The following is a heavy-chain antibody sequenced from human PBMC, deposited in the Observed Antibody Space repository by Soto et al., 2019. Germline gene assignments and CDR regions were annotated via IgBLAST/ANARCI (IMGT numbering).Heavy chain of an antibody. D-gene: IGHD1-26*01. J-gene: IGHJ4*02. Sequence: GGSLRLSCTASGFTFGDYAMSWFRQAPGKGLEWVGFIRSKAYGGTTEYAASVKGRFTISRDDSKSIAYLQMNSLKTEDTAVYYCTRVMIEWGATTYPYFDYWGQGTLVTVSS. CDR1: GFTFGDYA. V-gene: IGHV3-49*03. CDR2: IRSKAYGGTT. CDR3: TRVMIEWGATTYPYFDY.